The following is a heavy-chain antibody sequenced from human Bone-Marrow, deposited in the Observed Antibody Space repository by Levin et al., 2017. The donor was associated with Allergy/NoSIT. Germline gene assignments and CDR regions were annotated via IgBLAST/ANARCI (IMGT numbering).Heavy chain of an antibody. V-gene: IGHV5-51*01. J-gene: IGHJ3*02. CDR2: IYPGDSDT. D-gene: IGHD2-15*01. CDR1: GYSFTSYW. CDR3: ARSGEYCSGGSCYSDAFDI. Sequence: GESLKISCKGSGYSFTSYWIGWVRQMPGKGLEWMGIIYPGDSDTRYSPSFQGQVTISADKSISTAYLQWSSLKASDTAMYYCARSGEYCSGGSCYSDAFDIWGQGTMVTVSS.